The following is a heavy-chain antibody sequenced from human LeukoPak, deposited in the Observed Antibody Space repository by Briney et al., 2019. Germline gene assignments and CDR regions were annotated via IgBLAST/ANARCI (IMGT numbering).Heavy chain of an antibody. V-gene: IGHV4-39*07. J-gene: IGHJ6*03. CDR2: VHYTGST. Sequence: PSETLFLTCNVSGGSISSNTHYWGWIRQPPGKGLEWIASVHYTGSTYYNPSLKSRVTIAVDTSKNQFSVRMTSVTAADTAVYYCARRADHFYYYMDVWGKGTTVTVSS. CDR1: GGSISSNTHY. D-gene: IGHD3-10*01. CDR3: ARRADHFYYYMDV.